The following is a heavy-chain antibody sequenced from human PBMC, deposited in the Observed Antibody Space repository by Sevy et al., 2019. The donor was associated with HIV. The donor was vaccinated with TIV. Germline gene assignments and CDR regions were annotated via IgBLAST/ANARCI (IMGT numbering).Heavy chain of an antibody. CDR3: TRGLATADTPEYYFDY. CDR2: ITRNSYEAYGGTT. V-gene: IGHV3-49*03. J-gene: IGHJ4*02. CDR1: GFTFDDYA. D-gene: IGHD5-12*01. Sequence: GGSLRLSCTTSGFTFDDYAMSWFRQAPGKGLEWVAFITRNSYEAYGGTTDYAASVKGRFIISRDDFKSIAHLQMNSLKTEDTAVYYCTRGLATADTPEYYFDYWGQGTLVTVSS.